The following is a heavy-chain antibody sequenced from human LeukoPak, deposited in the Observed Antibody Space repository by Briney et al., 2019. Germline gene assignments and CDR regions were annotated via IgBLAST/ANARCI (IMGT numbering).Heavy chain of an antibody. D-gene: IGHD6-19*01. Sequence: GGSLRLSCAASGFTFSSYGMHWVRQAPGKGLEWVAVISYDGSNKYYADSVKGRFTISRDNSKNTLYLQMNSLRAEDTAVYYCAKDPRESGWSQFDYWGQGTLVTVSS. CDR1: GFTFSSYG. J-gene: IGHJ4*02. CDR3: AKDPRESGWSQFDY. CDR2: ISYDGSNK. V-gene: IGHV3-30*18.